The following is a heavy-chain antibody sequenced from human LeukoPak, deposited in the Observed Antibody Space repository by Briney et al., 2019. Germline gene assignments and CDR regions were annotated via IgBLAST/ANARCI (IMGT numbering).Heavy chain of an antibody. V-gene: IGHV3-23*01. CDR1: GFTFSSYA. CDR3: VGGSGWLFDY. J-gene: IGHJ4*02. CDR2: ISGSGGST. D-gene: IGHD6-19*01. Sequence: GGSLRLSCAASGFTFSSYAMSWVRQAPGKGLEWVSAISGSGGSTYYADSVKGRFTISRDNAENSLSLQMNSLRGDDTAIYYCVGGSGWLFDYWGQGTLVTVSS.